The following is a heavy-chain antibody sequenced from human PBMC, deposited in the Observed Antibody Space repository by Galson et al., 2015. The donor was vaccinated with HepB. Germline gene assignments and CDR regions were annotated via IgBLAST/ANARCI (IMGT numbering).Heavy chain of an antibody. D-gene: IGHD5-12*01. J-gene: IGHJ4*02. CDR2: ISYDGSNK. Sequence: SLRLSCAASGFTFSSYAMHWVRQAPGKGLEWVAVISYDGSNKYYADSVKGRFAISRDNTKNTLYLQMNSLRAEDTAVYYCARDLGDSGYDWGVDYWGQGTLVTVSS. V-gene: IGHV3-30*09. CDR3: ARDLGDSGYDWGVDY. CDR1: GFTFSSYA.